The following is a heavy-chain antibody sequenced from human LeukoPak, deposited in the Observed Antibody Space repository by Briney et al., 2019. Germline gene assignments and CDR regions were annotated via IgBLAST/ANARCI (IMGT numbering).Heavy chain of an antibody. D-gene: IGHD4-17*01. CDR1: GYTFTGYF. CDR3: ARNLPRDYGVYMGY. CDR2: INPNSGGT. Sequence: ASVKVSCKGSGYTFTGYFLHWVRQAPGQGLEWMGRINPNSGGTDYAQKFQGRVTMTRDTSISTAYMELSRLRSDDTAVYFCARNLPRDYGVYMGYWGQGTLVTVSS. V-gene: IGHV1-2*06. J-gene: IGHJ4*02.